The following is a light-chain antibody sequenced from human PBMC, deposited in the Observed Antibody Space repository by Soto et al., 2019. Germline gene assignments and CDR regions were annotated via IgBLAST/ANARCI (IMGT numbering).Light chain of an antibody. CDR1: SSDVGGYNY. J-gene: IGLJ1*01. V-gene: IGLV2-11*01. CDR3: CSYAGSPRYV. Sequence: QSALTQPRSVSGSPGQSVTISCTGTSSDVGGYNYVSWYQQHPGKAPKVMIYDVSERPSGVADRFSGSKSVNTASLTISGLQAEDEADYYCCSYAGSPRYVLGTGTKVTGL. CDR2: DVS.